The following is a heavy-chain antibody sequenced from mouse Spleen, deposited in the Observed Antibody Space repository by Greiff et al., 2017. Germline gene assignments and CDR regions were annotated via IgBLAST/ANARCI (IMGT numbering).Heavy chain of an antibody. V-gene: IGHV6-6*01. Sequence: EVKLMESGGGLVQPGGSMKLSCAASGFTFSDAWMDWVRQSPEKGLEWVAEIRNKANNHATYYAESVKGRFTISRDDSKSSVYLQMNSLRAEDTGIYYCTPSTMITRGFAYWGQGTLVTVSA. J-gene: IGHJ3*01. D-gene: IGHD2-4*01. CDR3: TPSTMITRGFAY. CDR1: GFTFSDAW. CDR2: IRNKANNHAT.